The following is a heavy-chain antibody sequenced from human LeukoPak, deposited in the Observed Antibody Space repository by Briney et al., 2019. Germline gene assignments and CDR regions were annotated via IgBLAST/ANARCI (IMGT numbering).Heavy chain of an antibody. CDR3: ARALAAAGYYMDV. D-gene: IGHD6-13*01. CDR1: GFTFSSYA. Sequence: PGGSLRLSCAASGFTFSSYAMSWVRQAPGKGLEWVSAISGSGGSTYYADSVKGRFTISRDNSKNTLYLQMNSLRAEDTAVYYCARALAAAGYYMDVWGKGTTVTVSS. V-gene: IGHV3-23*01. CDR2: ISGSGGST. J-gene: IGHJ6*03.